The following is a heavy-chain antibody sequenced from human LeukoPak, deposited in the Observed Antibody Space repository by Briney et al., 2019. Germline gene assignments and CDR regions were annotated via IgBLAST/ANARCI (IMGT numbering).Heavy chain of an antibody. Sequence: ASVNVSCKPSGYTFTGYYMHWVRQAPGQGLEWMGWINPNSGGTNYAQKFQGRVTMTRDTSISTAYMELSRLRSDDRAVYYCARDMDYYDSSGETDYWGQGTLVTVS. J-gene: IGHJ4*02. CDR2: INPNSGGT. CDR1: GYTFTGYY. CDR3: ARDMDYYDSSGETDY. D-gene: IGHD3-22*01. V-gene: IGHV1-2*02.